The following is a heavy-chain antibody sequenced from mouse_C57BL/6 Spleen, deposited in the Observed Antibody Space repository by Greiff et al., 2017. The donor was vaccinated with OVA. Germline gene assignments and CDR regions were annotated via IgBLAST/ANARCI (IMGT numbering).Heavy chain of an antibody. CDR1: GYAFSSSW. CDR2: IYPGDGDT. Sequence: VQGVESGPELVKPGASVKISCKASGYAFSSSWMNWVKQRPGKGLEWIGRIYPGDGDTNYNGKFKGKATLTADKSSSTAYMQLSSLTSEDSAVYFCANYYGSSYGYFDVWGTGTTVTVSS. V-gene: IGHV1-82*01. D-gene: IGHD1-1*01. J-gene: IGHJ1*03. CDR3: ANYYGSSYGYFDV.